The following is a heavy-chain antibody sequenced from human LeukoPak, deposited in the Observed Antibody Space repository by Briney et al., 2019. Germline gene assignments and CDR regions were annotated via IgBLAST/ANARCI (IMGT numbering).Heavy chain of an antibody. CDR2: IYTSGTT. CDR3: ARDAYDFWSGYSHGGVDC. D-gene: IGHD3-3*01. CDR1: GDSISSGSFY. Sequence: PSQTLSLTCSVSGDSISSGSFYWSWIRQPAGRGLEWIGRIYTSGTTNYNPSLKSRVTISVDTSKNQFSLKLSSVTAADTAVYYCARDAYDFWSGYSHGGVDCWGQGTLVTDSS. V-gene: IGHV4-61*02. J-gene: IGHJ4*02.